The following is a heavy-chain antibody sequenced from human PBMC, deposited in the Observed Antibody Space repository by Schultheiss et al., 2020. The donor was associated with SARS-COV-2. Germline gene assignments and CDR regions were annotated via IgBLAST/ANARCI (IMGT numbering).Heavy chain of an antibody. CDR1: GFTFSSYA. V-gene: IGHV3-23*01. D-gene: IGHD2/OR15-2a*01. CDR3: AKDLSVRGRGGLYGMDV. CDR2: ISGSGGST. Sequence: GGSLRLSCAASGFTFSSYAMSWVRQAPGKGLEWVSAISGSGGSTYYADSVKGRFTISRDNSKNTLYLQMNSLRAEDTAVYYCAKDLSVRGRGGLYGMDVWGQGTTVTVSS. J-gene: IGHJ6*02.